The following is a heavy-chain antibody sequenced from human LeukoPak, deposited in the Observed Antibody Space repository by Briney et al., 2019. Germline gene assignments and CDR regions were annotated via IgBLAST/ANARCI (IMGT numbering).Heavy chain of an antibody. V-gene: IGHV1-8*01. Sequence: ASVKVSCKASGYTFTSYDINWVRQAPGQGLEWMGWTNPNSGNTGYAQKFQGRVTMTRNTSISTAYMELSSLRSEDTAVYYCARVWTRGGYFDYWGQGTLVTVSS. CDR2: TNPNSGNT. CDR3: ARVWTRGGYFDY. CDR1: GYTFTSYD. D-gene: IGHD3/OR15-3a*01. J-gene: IGHJ4*02.